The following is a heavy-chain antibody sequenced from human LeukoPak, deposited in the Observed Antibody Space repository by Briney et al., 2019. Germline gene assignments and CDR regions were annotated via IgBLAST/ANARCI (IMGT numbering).Heavy chain of an antibody. J-gene: IGHJ4*02. Sequence: AAVKVSFKASGYTFTSYYIHWVRQAPGQGLGWMGLINPSGGSTRYAQKFQGRVTMTRDTSTSTVYMELSSLRSEDTAVYYCARVSGYSYGRFFDYWGQGTLVTVSS. CDR2: INPSGGST. CDR3: ARVSGYSYGRFFDY. D-gene: IGHD5-18*01. V-gene: IGHV1-46*01. CDR1: GYTFTSYY.